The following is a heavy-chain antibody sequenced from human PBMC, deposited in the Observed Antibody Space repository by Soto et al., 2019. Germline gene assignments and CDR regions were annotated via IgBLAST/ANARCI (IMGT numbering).Heavy chain of an antibody. CDR3: ARGGRNCGGDCYSRRHDAFDI. CDR2: IGTAGDP. Sequence: AGGSLRLSCAASGFTFSSYDMHWVRQATGKGLEWVSAIGTAGDPYYPGSVKGRFTISRENAKNSLYLQMNSLRAGDTAVYYCARGGRNCGGDCYSRRHDAFDIWGQGTMVTVS. J-gene: IGHJ3*02. CDR1: GFTFSSYD. D-gene: IGHD2-21*02. V-gene: IGHV3-13*05.